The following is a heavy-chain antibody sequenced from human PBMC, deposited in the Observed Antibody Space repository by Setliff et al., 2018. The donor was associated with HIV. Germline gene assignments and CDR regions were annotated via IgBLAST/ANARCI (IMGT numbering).Heavy chain of an antibody. CDR1: GYTLTELS. D-gene: IGHD3-22*01. CDR2: FDPQYDKT. CDR3: ATRAYDSRGYLRSRVSGAAFDI. V-gene: IGHV1-24*01. J-gene: IGHJ3*02. Sequence: ASVKVSCKVSGYTLTELSIHWVRQAPGKGLEWMGGFDPQYDKTFYAQKFQGRVTMSEDTSTDTAYMELSSLRSGDTAVYYCATRAYDSRGYLRSRVSGAAFDIWGQGTMVPSPQ.